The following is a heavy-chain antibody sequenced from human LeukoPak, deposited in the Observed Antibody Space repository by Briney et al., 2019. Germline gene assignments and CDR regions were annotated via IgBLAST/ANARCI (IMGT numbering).Heavy chain of an antibody. CDR3: VRGAASGSYYGLGG. CDR1: GFTFSDST. V-gene: IGHV3-73*01. J-gene: IGHJ6*02. Sequence: PGGSLRLSCAASGFTFSDSTMHWVRQASGKGLEWVGRIRNKANNYATAYATSVKGRFTLSRDDSKNTAYLQMNSLKTEDTALYYCVRGAASGSYYGLGGRGQGATVTVSS. D-gene: IGHD1-26*01. CDR2: IRNKANNYAT.